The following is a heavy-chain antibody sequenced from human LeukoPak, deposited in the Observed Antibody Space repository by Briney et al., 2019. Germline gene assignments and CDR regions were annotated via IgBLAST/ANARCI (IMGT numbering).Heavy chain of an antibody. Sequence: SETLSLTCTVSGGSISSGTYYWSWIRQPPGKGLEWIGYIYYSGSTNYNPSLKSRVTISVETSKNEFSLKLRSVTAADTAVYYCARVTGYRIEDYFDYWGQGTLVTVSS. CDR1: GGSISSGTYY. J-gene: IGHJ4*02. CDR2: IYYSGST. D-gene: IGHD6-13*01. CDR3: ARVTGYRIEDYFDY. V-gene: IGHV4-61*01.